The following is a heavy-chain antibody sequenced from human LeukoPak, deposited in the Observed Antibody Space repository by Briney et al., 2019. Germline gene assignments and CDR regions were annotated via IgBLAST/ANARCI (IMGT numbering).Heavy chain of an antibody. D-gene: IGHD4-17*01. CDR2: IYSGGST. J-gene: IGHJ4*02. CDR3: ARAFLTSDGFGED. V-gene: IGHV3-53*01. Sequence: GGSLRLSCAASGFTVSSNYMSWVRQAPGKGLEWVSVIYSGGSTYYADSVKGRFTISRDNSKNTLYLEMNSLRAEDTAVYYCARAFLTSDGFGEDWGQGTLVTVSS. CDR1: GFTVSSNY.